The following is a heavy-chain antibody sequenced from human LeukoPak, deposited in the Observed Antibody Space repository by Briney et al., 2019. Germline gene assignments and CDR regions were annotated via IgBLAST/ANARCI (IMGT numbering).Heavy chain of an antibody. V-gene: IGHV4-59*01. D-gene: IGHD3-3*01. CDR3: ARGIYDEFWSGLIRXAWFDP. CDR1: GGSLSNYY. CDR2: MYYTGST. Sequence: SETLSLTCTVSGGSLSNYYWSWIRQSPGKGLEWIGHMYYTGSTNYNPSLKRRVTMSIDTSKNQFSLILSSVTAADTAVYYCARGIYDEFWSGLIRXAWFDPWGQGXLXTVSS. J-gene: IGHJ5*02.